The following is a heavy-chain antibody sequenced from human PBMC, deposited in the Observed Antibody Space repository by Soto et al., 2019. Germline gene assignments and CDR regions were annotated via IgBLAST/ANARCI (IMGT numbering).Heavy chain of an antibody. CDR1: GFTFSSYS. CDR3: ARDRVVAPYTSFYYYYMDV. J-gene: IGHJ6*03. Sequence: PGGSLRLSCAASGFTFSSYSMNWVRQAPGKGLEWVSSISSSSSYIYYADSVKGRFTISRDNAKNSLYLQMNSLRAEDTAVYYCARDRVVAPYTSFYYYYMDVWGKGTTVTVSS. CDR2: ISSSSSYI. V-gene: IGHV3-21*01. D-gene: IGHD2-15*01.